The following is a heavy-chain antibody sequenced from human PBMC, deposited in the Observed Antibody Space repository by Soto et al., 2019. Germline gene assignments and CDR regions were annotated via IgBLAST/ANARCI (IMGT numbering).Heavy chain of an antibody. V-gene: IGHV4-59*01. D-gene: IGHD1-26*01. CDR1: GGSISSYY. CDR2: IYYSGRT. J-gene: IGHJ5*02. CDR3: ARDAGRYPCCFDP. Sequence: QVQLQESGPGLVKPSEPLSLTCTVSGGSISSYYCRWIRQPPGKGLEWIGYIYYSGRTNYNPSLKIRATISVDTSKNQFSLKLSSVTAADTAVYYCARDAGRYPCCFDPWGQGTLVTVSS.